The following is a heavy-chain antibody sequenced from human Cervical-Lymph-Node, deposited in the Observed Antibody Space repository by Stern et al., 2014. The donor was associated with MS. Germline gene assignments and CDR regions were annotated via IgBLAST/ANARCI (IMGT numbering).Heavy chain of an antibody. D-gene: IGHD3-10*01. CDR3: ARRGVLGDMDL. J-gene: IGHJ5*02. CDR1: GYGFTDFY. CDR2: INADNGGI. Sequence: QVKLVQSGAEARTPGASVKLSCKASGYGFTDFYLFWVRQAPGTGLECMGCINADNGGIKYVEKFQGRVSVTRDTSVSTTYLELRRLTSDDTAVYYCARRGVLGDMDLWGQGTPVTVSS. V-gene: IGHV1-2*02.